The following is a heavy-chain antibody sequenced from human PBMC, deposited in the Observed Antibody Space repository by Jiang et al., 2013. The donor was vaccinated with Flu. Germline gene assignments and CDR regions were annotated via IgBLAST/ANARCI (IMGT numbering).Heavy chain of an antibody. Sequence: GAEVKKPGASVKVSCKASGYTFTGYYMHWVRQAPGQGLEWMGWINPNSGGTNYAQKFQGWVTMTRDTSISTAYMELSRLRSDDTAVYYCARDKVEMATIAYRSYYYYYGMDVWGQGTTVTVSS. CDR2: INPNSGGT. J-gene: IGHJ6*02. V-gene: IGHV1-2*04. D-gene: IGHD5-24*01. CDR1: GYTFTGYY. CDR3: ARDKVEMATIAYRSYYYYYGMDV.